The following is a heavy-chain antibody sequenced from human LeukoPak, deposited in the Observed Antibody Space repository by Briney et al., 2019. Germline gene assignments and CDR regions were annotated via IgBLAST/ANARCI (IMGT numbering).Heavy chain of an antibody. Sequence: SETLSLTCTVSGGSISLYHWSWVRQSPGKGLDWLGYIHHSGTTNYDPSLKSRVTISIDTSKNQFSLKLSSVTAADTAVYYCARGDNWNDGWFDPWGQGTLVTVSS. CDR1: GGSISLYH. V-gene: IGHV4-59*12. CDR3: ARGDNWNDGWFDP. D-gene: IGHD1-20*01. J-gene: IGHJ5*02. CDR2: IHHSGTT.